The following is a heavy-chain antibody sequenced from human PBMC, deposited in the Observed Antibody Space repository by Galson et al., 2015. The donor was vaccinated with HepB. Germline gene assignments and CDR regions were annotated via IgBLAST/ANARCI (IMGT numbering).Heavy chain of an antibody. CDR3: ARRIRQGPGWGGRYDS. D-gene: IGHD3-16*01. V-gene: IGHV3-48*03. J-gene: IGHJ4*02. Sequence: SLRLSCAASGFTFSSYEMNWVRQAPGKGLEWISYISTGGGTMYYADSVKGRFTISRDNAKNSLSLQMDSLRAEDTAVYYCARRIRQGPGWGGRYDSWGQGTLVTVSS. CDR1: GFTFSSYE. CDR2: ISTGGGTM.